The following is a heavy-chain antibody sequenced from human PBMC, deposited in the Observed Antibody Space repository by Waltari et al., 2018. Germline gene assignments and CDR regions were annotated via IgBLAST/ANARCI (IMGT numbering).Heavy chain of an antibody. D-gene: IGHD7-27*01. J-gene: IGHJ4*02. Sequence: EVQLVESGGALVQPGGSLRLSCATSGFTFSTDWMHWVRQVPGKGLMWVAHIESDERHTTYAESVKGRFTISRDNAKNTVYLQMNSLRDEDTAVYYCVRDEPGEGLDYWGQGTLVTVSS. CDR3: VRDEPGEGLDY. CDR1: GFTFSTDW. V-gene: IGHV3-74*03. CDR2: IESDERHT.